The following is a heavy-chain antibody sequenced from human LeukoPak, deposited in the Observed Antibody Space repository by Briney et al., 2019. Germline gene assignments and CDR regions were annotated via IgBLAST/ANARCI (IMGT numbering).Heavy chain of an antibody. CDR3: AKEVGVLDTDMVKGGLDYYYYMDV. D-gene: IGHD5-18*01. CDR1: GFIFSSYA. Sequence: GGSLRLSCAASGFIFSSYAMTWVRQAPGKGLEWVSGISGSGGSTYYADSVKGRFTISRDNSKNTLYLQMNSLRAEDTAVYYCAKEVGVLDTDMVKGGLDYYYYMDVWGKGPRSPSP. J-gene: IGHJ6*03. V-gene: IGHV3-23*01. CDR2: ISGSGGST.